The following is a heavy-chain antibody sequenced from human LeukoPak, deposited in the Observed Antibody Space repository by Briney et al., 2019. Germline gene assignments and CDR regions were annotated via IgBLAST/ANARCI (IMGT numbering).Heavy chain of an antibody. V-gene: IGHV6-1*01. CDR1: GDSVSSNSAA. CDR2: TYYRSKWYN. CDR3: ARDHLASSGKGTYYYGSGSYSYAFDI. D-gene: IGHD3-10*01. J-gene: IGHJ3*02. Sequence: SQTLSLTCAISGDSVSSNSAAWNWIRQSPSRGLEWLGRTYYRSKWYNDYAVSVKSRITINPDTSKNQFSLQLNSVTPEDTAVYYCARDHLASSGKGTYYYGSGSYSYAFDIWGQGTMVTVSS.